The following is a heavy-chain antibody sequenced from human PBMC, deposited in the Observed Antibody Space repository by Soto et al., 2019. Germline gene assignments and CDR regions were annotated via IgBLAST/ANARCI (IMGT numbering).Heavy chain of an antibody. Sequence: LRLSCAASGFAFANAWMSWVRQAPGKGLEWVGRVRSKADGGTTDYAAPVKGRFTISRDDSENTLYLQMNSLKIDDTAVYYCRRDWDYPVLWGQGTLVTVSS. CDR3: RRDWDYPVL. CDR1: GFAFANAW. D-gene: IGHD1-7*01. J-gene: IGHJ4*02. CDR2: VRSKADGGTT. V-gene: IGHV3-15*01.